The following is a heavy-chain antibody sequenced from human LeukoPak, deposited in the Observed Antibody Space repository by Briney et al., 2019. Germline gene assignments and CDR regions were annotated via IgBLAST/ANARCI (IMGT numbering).Heavy chain of an antibody. CDR3: ARDFSGEFDY. J-gene: IGHJ4*02. Sequence: PGGSLRLSCAASGFTFNSYWMNWVRQAPGKGLEWVVNIKQDGTEKYYVDSVRGRFTISRDNAQNSLYLQMNGLRAEDTAVYYCARDFSGEFDYWGQGTRVTVSS. CDR2: IKQDGTEK. D-gene: IGHD3-10*01. CDR1: GFTFNSYW. V-gene: IGHV3-7*01.